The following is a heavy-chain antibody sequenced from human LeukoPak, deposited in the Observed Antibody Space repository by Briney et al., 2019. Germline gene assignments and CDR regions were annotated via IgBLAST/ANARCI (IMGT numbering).Heavy chain of an antibody. J-gene: IGHJ4*02. CDR3: ARLEAVAGILDY. V-gene: IGHV4-39*01. Sequence: SETLSLTCTVSGGSISSSSYYWGWIRQPPGKGLEWIGSIYYSGSTYYNPSLKSRVAISVDTSKNQFSLKLSSVTAADTAVYYCARLEAVAGILDYWGQGTLVTVSS. CDR1: GGSISSSSYY. D-gene: IGHD6-19*01. CDR2: IYYSGST.